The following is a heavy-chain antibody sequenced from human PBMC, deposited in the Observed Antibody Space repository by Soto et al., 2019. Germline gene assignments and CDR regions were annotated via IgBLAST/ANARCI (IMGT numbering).Heavy chain of an antibody. J-gene: IGHJ6*02. V-gene: IGHV4-34*01. D-gene: IGHD3-22*01. Sequence: SETLSLPCSVYGWSFSAYYWSWIRQPPGKGLEWIGEIDHSGSTNYNPSLESRVTISVDTSKNQFSLKVSSVTAADTAVYHCARTDRAIFYGMDVWGQGTTVTVSS. CDR3: ARTDRAIFYGMDV. CDR2: IDHSGST. CDR1: GWSFSAYY.